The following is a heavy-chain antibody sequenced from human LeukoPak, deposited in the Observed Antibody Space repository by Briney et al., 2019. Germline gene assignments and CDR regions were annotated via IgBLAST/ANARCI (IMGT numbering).Heavy chain of an antibody. D-gene: IGHD3-22*01. CDR3: VRLRRNSDTSGFYYYYDF. J-gene: IGHJ4*02. CDR2: ISVRSNYI. Sequence: GGSLRLSCAASGYTFSSYSINWVRQAPGKGLEWVSSISVRSNYIYYADSVRGRFRIPRDDARDSLYLQMNSLRAEDTAVYYCVRLRRNSDTSGFYYYYDFWGQGTLVTVSS. CDR1: GYTFSSYS. V-gene: IGHV3-21*01.